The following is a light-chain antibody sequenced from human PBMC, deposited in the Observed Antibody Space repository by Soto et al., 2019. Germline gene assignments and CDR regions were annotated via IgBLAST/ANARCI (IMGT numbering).Light chain of an antibody. CDR3: QKYNSAPLT. Sequence: DIQMTQSPSSLSASIGDRITITCRASQDIRNSLAWYQQKPGKVPKLLIYAASTLQSGVPSRFSGSGSGTEFTLTISSLQPEDVATYSCQKYNSAPLTFGGGTEVEIK. CDR1: QDIRNS. J-gene: IGKJ4*01. V-gene: IGKV1-27*01. CDR2: AAS.